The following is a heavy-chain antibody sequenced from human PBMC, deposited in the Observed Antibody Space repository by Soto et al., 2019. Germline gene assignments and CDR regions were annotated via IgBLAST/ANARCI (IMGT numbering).Heavy chain of an antibody. V-gene: IGHV3-33*01. D-gene: IGHD6-13*01. CDR3: ARVRGSSSWYVPDFDY. CDR1: GFTFSSYA. Sequence: QVQLVESGGGVVQPGRSLRLSCAASGFTFSSYAMHWVRQAPGKGLEWVAVIWYDGSNKYYADSVKGRFTISRDNSKNTLYLQMNSLRAEDTAVYYCARVRGSSSWYVPDFDYWGQGTLVTVSS. J-gene: IGHJ4*02. CDR2: IWYDGSNK.